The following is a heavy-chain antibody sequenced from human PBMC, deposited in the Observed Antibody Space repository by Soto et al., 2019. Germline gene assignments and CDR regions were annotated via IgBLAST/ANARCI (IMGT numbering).Heavy chain of an antibody. CDR2: ISSSSSYI. CDR1: GFTFSSYS. D-gene: IGHD3-3*01. V-gene: IGHV3-21*01. J-gene: IGHJ4*02. CDR3: ARDRLGTTIFGVVTSLFDY. Sequence: GGSLRLSCAASGFTFSSYSMNWVRQAPGKGLEWVSSISSSSSYIYYADSVKGRFTISRDNAKNSLYLQMNSLRAEDTAVYYCARDRLGTTIFGVVTSLFDYWGQGTLVTVSS.